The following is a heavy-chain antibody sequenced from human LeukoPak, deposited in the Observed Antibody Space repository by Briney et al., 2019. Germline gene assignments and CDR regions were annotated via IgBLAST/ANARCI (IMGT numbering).Heavy chain of an antibody. CDR2: ISADGTI. Sequence: GGSLRLSCAASGFKFDDYAMHWVRQAPGKGLEWVSLISADGTIYYADFVKGRFAISRGNSKNSLYLQMNSLRTEDTALYYCAKDLGYSSSPDYWGQGTLVTVSS. CDR1: GFKFDDYA. CDR3: AKDLGYSSSPDY. V-gene: IGHV3-43*02. J-gene: IGHJ4*02. D-gene: IGHD2-2*01.